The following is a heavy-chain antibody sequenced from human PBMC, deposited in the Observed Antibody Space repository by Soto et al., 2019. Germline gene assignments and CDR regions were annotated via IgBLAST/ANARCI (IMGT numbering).Heavy chain of an antibody. Sequence: QVQLVQSGAEVKKPGSSVKVSCKASGGTFSSYAISWVRQAPGQGLEWMGGIIPIFGTANYAQKFQGRVTITADESTSTDYMELSSLRSEDTAVYYCARAGDTAMVTGYWYFDLWGRGTLVTVSS. J-gene: IGHJ2*01. D-gene: IGHD5-18*01. CDR1: GGTFSSYA. CDR3: ARAGDTAMVTGYWYFDL. V-gene: IGHV1-69*12. CDR2: IIPIFGTA.